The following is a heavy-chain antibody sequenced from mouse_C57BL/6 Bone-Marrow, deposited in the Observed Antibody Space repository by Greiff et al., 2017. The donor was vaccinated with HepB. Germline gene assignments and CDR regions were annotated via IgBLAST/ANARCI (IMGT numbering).Heavy chain of an antibody. CDR2: IYPGDGDT. V-gene: IGHV1-82*01. J-gene: IGHJ1*03. CDR3: AHYYGSSFSYWYFDV. D-gene: IGHD1-1*01. CDR1: GYAFSSSW. Sequence: QVQLQQSGPELVKPGASVKISCKASGYAFSSSWMNWVKQRPGKGLEWIGRIYPGDGDTNYNGKFKGKATLTADKSSSTAYMQLSSLTSEDSAVYFCAHYYGSSFSYWYFDVWGTGTTVTVSS.